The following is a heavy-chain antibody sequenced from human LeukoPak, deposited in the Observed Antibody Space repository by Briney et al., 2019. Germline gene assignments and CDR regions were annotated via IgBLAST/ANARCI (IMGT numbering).Heavy chain of an antibody. J-gene: IGHJ5*02. Sequence: PSETLSLTCNVSGGSISSNTYFWGWIRRPPGKGLEWVGSIRYSGSTYYNPSLKSLVTISVDTSKSQFSLNLSSLTAADTAVYYCATSDTVSTYNWFDPWGQGTLVTVS. CDR3: ATSDTVSTYNWFDP. V-gene: IGHV4-39*01. CDR1: GGSISSNTYF. D-gene: IGHD5/OR15-5a*01. CDR2: IRYSGST.